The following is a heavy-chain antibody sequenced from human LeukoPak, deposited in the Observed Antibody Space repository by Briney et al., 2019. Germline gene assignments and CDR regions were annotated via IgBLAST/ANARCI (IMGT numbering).Heavy chain of an antibody. J-gene: IGHJ3*02. CDR1: GFTFSSYS. CDR2: ITRSNYI. Sequence: GGSLRLSCAASGFTFSSYSMNWVRQAPGKGLEWVSSITRSNYIYYADSVKGRFTISRDNAKNSLYLQMNSLRAEDTAVYYCAGYASSDRRDAFDIWGQGTMVTVSS. CDR3: AGYASSDRRDAFDI. V-gene: IGHV3-21*06. D-gene: IGHD3-22*01.